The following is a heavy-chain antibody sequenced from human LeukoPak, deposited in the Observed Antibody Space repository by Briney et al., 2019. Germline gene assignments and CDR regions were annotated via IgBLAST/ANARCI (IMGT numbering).Heavy chain of an antibody. CDR1: GGTFISYA. J-gene: IGHJ5*02. D-gene: IGHD3-3*01. V-gene: IGHV1-69*05. Sequence: GSSVKVSCKASGGTFISYAISWVRQAPGQGLEWMGGIIPIFGTANYAQKLQGRVTMTTDTSTSTAYMELRSLRSDDTAVYYCAGTYYDFWSGYWNPGNNWFDPWGQGTLVTVSS. CDR3: AGTYYDFWSGYWNPGNNWFDP. CDR2: IIPIFGTA.